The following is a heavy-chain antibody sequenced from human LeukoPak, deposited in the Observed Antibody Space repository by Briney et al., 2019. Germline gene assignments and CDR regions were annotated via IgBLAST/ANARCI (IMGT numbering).Heavy chain of an antibody. Sequence: GGSLRLSCTASGFTFGNYAMSWFRQAPGKGLEWVGFIRSKAYGGTKEYDASVEERFTITRNDYKSITYLQMNSLRTEDTAVDYCTRTPYNRNQHSYYGMDVWGQGTTVTVTS. CDR1: GFTFGNYA. V-gene: IGHV3-49*03. CDR3: TRTPYNRNQHSYYGMDV. J-gene: IGHJ6*02. D-gene: IGHD1-1*01. CDR2: IRSKAYGGTK.